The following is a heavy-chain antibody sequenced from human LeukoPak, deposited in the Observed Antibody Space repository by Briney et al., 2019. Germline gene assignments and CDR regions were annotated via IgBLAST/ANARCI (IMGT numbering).Heavy chain of an antibody. Sequence: GGSRRLSCAASGFTFSSSAMDWVRQAPGKGLEWVSAISGSSDSIYYADSVKGRFTISRDNSKNTLYLQMNSLRAEDTAVYYCARVVAVAGTYYFDYWGQGTLVTVSS. CDR3: ARVVAVAGTYYFDY. D-gene: IGHD6-19*01. J-gene: IGHJ4*02. CDR2: ISGSSDSI. CDR1: GFTFSSSA. V-gene: IGHV3-23*01.